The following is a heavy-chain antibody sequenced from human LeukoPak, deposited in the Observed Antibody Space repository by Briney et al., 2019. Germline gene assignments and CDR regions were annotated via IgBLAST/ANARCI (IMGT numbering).Heavy chain of an antibody. D-gene: IGHD6-19*01. Sequence: PSETLSLTCSVSGASTSNSSYYWGWIRQPPGKGLEWIGEIYHSGSTNYNPSLKSRVTISVDKSKNQFSLKLSSVTAADTAVYYCARGPLRGWVDYWGQGTLVTVSS. V-gene: IGHV4-39*07. J-gene: IGHJ4*02. CDR3: ARGPLRGWVDY. CDR1: GASTSNSSYY. CDR2: IYHSGST.